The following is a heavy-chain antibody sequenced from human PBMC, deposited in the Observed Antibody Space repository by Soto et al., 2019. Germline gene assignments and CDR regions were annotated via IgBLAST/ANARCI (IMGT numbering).Heavy chain of an antibody. CDR2: ISAYNGNT. J-gene: IGHJ6*02. V-gene: IGHV1-18*01. CDR1: GYTFTSYG. D-gene: IGHD6-13*01. CDR3: ARDEEVSIAAAGTVYYYGMDV. Sequence: QVQLVQSGAEVKKPGASVKVSFKASGYTFTSYGISWVRQAPGQGLEWMGWISAYNGNTNYAQKLQGRVTMTTATSTSTAYMELRSLRSDDTAVYYCARDEEVSIAAAGTVYYYGMDVWGQGTTVTVSS.